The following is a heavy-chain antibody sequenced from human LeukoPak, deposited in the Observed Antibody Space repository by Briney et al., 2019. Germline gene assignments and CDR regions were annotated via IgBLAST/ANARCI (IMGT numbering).Heavy chain of an antibody. CDR3: ASYYYGSGSYGPPRINAFDI. V-gene: IGHV4-38-2*02. Sequence: HSETLSLTCTVSGYSISSGYYWGWIRQPPGKGLEWIGSIYHSGSTYYNPSLKSRVTISVDTSKNQFSLKLSSVTAADTAVYYCASYYYGSGSYGPPRINAFDIWGQGTLVTVSS. CDR1: GYSISSGYY. CDR2: IYHSGST. J-gene: IGHJ3*02. D-gene: IGHD3-10*01.